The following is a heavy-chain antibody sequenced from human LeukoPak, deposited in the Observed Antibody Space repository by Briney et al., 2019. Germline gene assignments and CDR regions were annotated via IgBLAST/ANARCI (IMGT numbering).Heavy chain of an antibody. D-gene: IGHD4-17*01. Sequence: QPGRSLRLSCAASGFTFSSYAMHWVRQAPGKGLEWVAVISYDGSNKYYADSVKGRFTISRDNSKNTLYLQMNSLRAEDTAVYYCAKATLTPITAFDIWGQGTMVTVSS. V-gene: IGHV3-30-3*01. J-gene: IGHJ3*02. CDR3: AKATLTPITAFDI. CDR1: GFTFSSYA. CDR2: ISYDGSNK.